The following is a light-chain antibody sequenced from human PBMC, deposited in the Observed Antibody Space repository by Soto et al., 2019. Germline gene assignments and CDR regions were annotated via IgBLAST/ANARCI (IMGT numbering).Light chain of an antibody. CDR1: QSISSY. V-gene: IGKV1-39*01. J-gene: IGKJ1*01. CDR2: AAS. Sequence: DIQMTQSPSSLSASVGDRVTITCRASQSISSYLNWYQQKPGKAPKLLIYAASSMQSGVPSRFSGSGSGTDFTLTISSLQPEDFATYYCQQPYSTPWTFGQGTKVEIK. CDR3: QQPYSTPWT.